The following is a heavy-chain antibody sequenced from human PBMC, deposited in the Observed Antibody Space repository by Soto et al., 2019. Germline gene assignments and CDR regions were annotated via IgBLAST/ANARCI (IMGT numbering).Heavy chain of an antibody. V-gene: IGHV3-30*03. J-gene: IGHJ4*02. D-gene: IGHD3-10*01. CDR2: ISYDGSNN. CDR3: VGGQYYFDY. Sequence: QVQLVESGGGVVQPGRSLRLSCAASGFPFTTYGMHWVREGPGKGLEWVAVISYDGSNNYYADSVKGRFTISRDNAKNMLYLHMNSLRPEDTALYYCVGGQYYFDYRGQGTLVTVSS. CDR1: GFPFTTYG.